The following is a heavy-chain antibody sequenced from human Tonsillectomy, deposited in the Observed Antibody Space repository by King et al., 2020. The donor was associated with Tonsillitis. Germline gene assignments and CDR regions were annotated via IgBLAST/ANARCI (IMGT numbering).Heavy chain of an antibody. CDR3: SRLSFIGSVGIGFDP. V-gene: IGHV4-4*07. CDR1: GDSISEYH. J-gene: IGHJ5*02. D-gene: IGHD1-26*01. Sequence: QLQESGSGLVGPSETPSLACIVAGDSISEYHWSLIRESAGKGLEWIGRSFSGGITIVNPALESGVTISLDTSKNQISLKLTSVTAADTAVYFCSRLSFIGSVGIGFDPWGQGTLVTVSS. CDR2: SFSGGIT.